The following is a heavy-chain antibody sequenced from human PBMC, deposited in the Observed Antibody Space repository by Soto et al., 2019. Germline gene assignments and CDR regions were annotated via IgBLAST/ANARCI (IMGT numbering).Heavy chain of an antibody. CDR2: IKGKTDGGTT. CDR3: TTDSYSTIIIVRFDY. Sequence: GGSLRLSCAASGFTFSNAWINWVRQAPGKGLEWVGRIKGKTDGGTTDYAAPAKGRFAISRDDSNNMVYLQMNSLKIEDTAVYYCTTDSYSTIIIVRFDYWGHGTLVTVSS. CDR1: GFTFSNAW. J-gene: IGHJ4*01. V-gene: IGHV3-15*07. D-gene: IGHD3-22*01.